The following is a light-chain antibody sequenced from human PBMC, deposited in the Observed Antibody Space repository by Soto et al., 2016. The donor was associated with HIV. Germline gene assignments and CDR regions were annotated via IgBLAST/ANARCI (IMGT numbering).Light chain of an antibody. CDR2: DDS. CDR3: QVWDSSSDHRV. CDR1: NIRSKS. J-gene: IGLJ3*02. V-gene: IGLV3-21*02. Sequence: YELTQPPSLSVAPGQTAKITCGGNNIRSKSVHWYQQKPGQAPVLAVYDDSDRPSGIPERFSGSNSGNTATLTITRVEAGDEADYYCQVWDSSSDHRVFGGGTRLTVL.